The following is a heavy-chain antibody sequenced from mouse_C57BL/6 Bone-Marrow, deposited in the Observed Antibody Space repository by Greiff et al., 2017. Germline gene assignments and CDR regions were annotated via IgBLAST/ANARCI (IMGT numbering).Heavy chain of an antibody. V-gene: IGHV1-55*01. CDR3: ARTIYYGNLGDY. D-gene: IGHD2-1*01. Sequence: VQLQQSGAELVKPGASVKMSCKASGYTFTSYWITWVKQRPGQGLEWIGDIYPGSGSTNYNEKFKSKATLTVDTSSSTAYMQLSSLTSEDSAVYYCARTIYYGNLGDYWGQGTTLTVSS. CDR1: GYTFTSYW. J-gene: IGHJ2*01. CDR2: IYPGSGST.